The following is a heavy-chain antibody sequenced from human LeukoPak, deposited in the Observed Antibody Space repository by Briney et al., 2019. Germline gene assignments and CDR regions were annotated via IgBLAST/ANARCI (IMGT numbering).Heavy chain of an antibody. V-gene: IGHV3-43*01. CDR1: GFTFDDYT. D-gene: IGHD3-3*01. CDR3: AKPFGSISSRSVYFDY. Sequence: GGSLRLSCAASGFTFDDYTMHWVRQAPGKGLEWVSLISWDGGSTYYADSVKGRFTISRDNSKNSLYLQMNSLRIEDTALYYCAKPFGSISSRSVYFDYWGQGTLVTVSS. J-gene: IGHJ4*02. CDR2: ISWDGGST.